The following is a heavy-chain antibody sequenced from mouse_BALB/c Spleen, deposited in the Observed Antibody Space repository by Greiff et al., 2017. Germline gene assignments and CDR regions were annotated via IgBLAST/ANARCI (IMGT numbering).Heavy chain of an antibody. CDR3: ARNNSLYYRYFDD. Sequence: VQLKESGPGLVAPSQSLSITCTVSGFSLTSYGVHWVRQPPGKGLEWLGVIWAGGSTNYNSALMSRLSISKDNSKSQVFLKMNSLQADDTAIYYCARNNSLYYRYFDDWGQGTTLTVAS. CDR2: IWAGGST. J-gene: IGHJ2*01. CDR1: GFSLTSYG. D-gene: IGHD2-14*01. V-gene: IGHV2-9*02.